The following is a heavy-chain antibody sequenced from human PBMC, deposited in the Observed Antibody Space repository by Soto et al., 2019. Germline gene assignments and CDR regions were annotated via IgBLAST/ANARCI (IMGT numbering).Heavy chain of an antibody. V-gene: IGHV3-23*01. CDR2: ISGSGGST. Sequence: GGSLRLSCAAAGVTFSSYAMSCVRQAPGKGLEWVSAISGSGGSTYYADSVKGRFTISRDNSKNTLYLQMNSLRAEDTAVYYCAKGIAAADQVIYYYYSGMAVWGLGTTVTVSS. D-gene: IGHD6-13*01. J-gene: IGHJ6*02. CDR3: AKGIAAADQVIYYYYSGMAV. CDR1: GVTFSSYA.